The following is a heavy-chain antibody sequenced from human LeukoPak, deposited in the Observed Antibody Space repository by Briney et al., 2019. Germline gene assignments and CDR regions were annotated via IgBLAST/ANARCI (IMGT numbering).Heavy chain of an antibody. CDR3: AKDIFRDTAVLSAGPFDF. D-gene: IGHD5-18*01. J-gene: IGHJ4*02. CDR2: IDSNGGSV. Sequence: GGSLRLSCAASGFTFDDYAMHWVRQAPGQGLEWVSTIDSNGGSVDYADSVRGRFTISRDNAKNSLYLQMNSLRAEDTALYYCAKDIFRDTAVLSAGPFDFRGQGTPVTVSS. CDR1: GFTFDDYA. V-gene: IGHV3-9*01.